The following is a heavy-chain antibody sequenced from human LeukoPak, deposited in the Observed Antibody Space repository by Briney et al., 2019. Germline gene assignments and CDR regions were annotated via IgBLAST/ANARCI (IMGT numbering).Heavy chain of an antibody. J-gene: IGHJ4*02. V-gene: IGHV3-48*01. CDR1: GFTFSSYS. CDR2: ISSSSSAI. D-gene: IGHD6-13*01. Sequence: GGSLRLSCAASGFTFSSYSMNWVRQAPGKGLEWVSYISSSSSAIYYADSVKGRFTISRDNAKNSLYLQMNSLRAEDTAVYYCARANEQLAPSDFDYWGQGTLVTVSS. CDR3: ARANEQLAPSDFDY.